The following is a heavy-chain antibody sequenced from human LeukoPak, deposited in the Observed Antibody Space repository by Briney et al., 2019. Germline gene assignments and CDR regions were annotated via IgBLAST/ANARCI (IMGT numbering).Heavy chain of an antibody. J-gene: IGHJ6*02. V-gene: IGHV4-31*03. CDR1: GGSISSGGYY. D-gene: IGHD3-10*01. CDR3: ARYFSDGSGKNGMDV. Sequence: SQTLSLTCTVSGGSISSGGYYWSWIRQHPGKGLEWIGYIYYSGSTYYNPSLKGRVTISVDTSKNQFSLKLSSVTAADTAVYYCARYFSDGSGKNGMDVWGQGTTVTVSS. CDR2: IYYSGST.